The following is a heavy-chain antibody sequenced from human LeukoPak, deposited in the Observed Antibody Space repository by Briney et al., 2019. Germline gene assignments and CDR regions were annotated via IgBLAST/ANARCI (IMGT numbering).Heavy chain of an antibody. CDR2: ISGSGGST. Sequence: GGSLRLSCAASGFTFSSYAMSWVRQAPGKGLEWVSAISGSGGSTYYADSVKGRFNISRDNSKNTLYLQMNSLRAEDTAVYYCAKVRPLYSNLEYFQHWGQGTLVTVSS. CDR3: AKVRPLYSNLEYFQH. V-gene: IGHV3-23*01. J-gene: IGHJ1*01. D-gene: IGHD4-11*01. CDR1: GFTFSSYA.